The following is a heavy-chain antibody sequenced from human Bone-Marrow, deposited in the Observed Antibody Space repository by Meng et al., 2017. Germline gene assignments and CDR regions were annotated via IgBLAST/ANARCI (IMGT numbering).Heavy chain of an antibody. CDR3: ASWIYSCGWQ. J-gene: IGHJ4*02. CDR1: GGSISSIGW. CDR2: IYHGGDT. Sequence: QGPLQWAGQGLVKPSWTLSLTGVVSGGSISSIGWWSWVRQPPGKGLEWIGEIYHGGDTNYNPSLKSRVTIAIDKSKNQFSLKLSSVTAADTAVYYCASWIYSCGWQWGQGALVTVSS. V-gene: IGHV4/OR15-8*02. D-gene: IGHD6-19*01.